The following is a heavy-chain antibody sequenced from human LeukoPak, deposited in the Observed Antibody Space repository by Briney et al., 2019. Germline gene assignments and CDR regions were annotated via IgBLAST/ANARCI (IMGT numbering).Heavy chain of an antibody. D-gene: IGHD6-6*01. CDR2: ISNSGGST. Sequence: GGSLRLSCAASGFTLSSYAMNWVRQAPGKGLEWVSGISNSGGSTYYADSVKGRFTISRDNSKNTLYLQMNSLRAEDTAVYYCAKETSSSFDYWGQGTLVTVSS. V-gene: IGHV3-23*01. CDR3: AKETSSSFDY. CDR1: GFTLSSYA. J-gene: IGHJ4*02.